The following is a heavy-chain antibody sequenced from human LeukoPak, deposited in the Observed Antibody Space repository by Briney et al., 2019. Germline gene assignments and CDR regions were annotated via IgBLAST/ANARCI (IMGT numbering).Heavy chain of an antibody. D-gene: IGHD6-6*01. CDR3: ANFYIAARAGAWWVFDI. Sequence: PSETLSLTCTVSGGSISSSSYYWGWIRQPPGKGLEWIGSIYYSGSTYYNPSLKSRVTISVDTSKNQFSLKLSSVTAADTAVYYCANFYIAARAGAWWVFDIWGQGTMVSVSS. CDR1: GGSISSSSYY. J-gene: IGHJ3*02. CDR2: IYYSGST. V-gene: IGHV4-39*01.